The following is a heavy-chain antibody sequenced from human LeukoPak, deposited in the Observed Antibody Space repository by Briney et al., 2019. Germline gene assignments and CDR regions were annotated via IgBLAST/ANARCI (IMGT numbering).Heavy chain of an antibody. CDR2: FDPEDGET. J-gene: IGHJ3*02. Sequence: ASVKVSCKVSGYTLTELSMHWVRQAPGKGLEWMGGFDPEDGETIYAQKFQGRVTMTEDTSTDTAYMELSSLRSEDTAVYYCATVSVVVTARSAFDIWGQGTMVTVSS. CDR3: ATVSVVVTARSAFDI. V-gene: IGHV1-24*01. CDR1: GYTLTELS. D-gene: IGHD2-21*02.